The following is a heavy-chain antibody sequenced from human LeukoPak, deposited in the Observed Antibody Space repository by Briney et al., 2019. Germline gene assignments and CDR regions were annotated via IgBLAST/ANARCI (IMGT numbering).Heavy chain of an antibody. D-gene: IGHD2-15*01. CDR2: IYYSGST. Sequence: PSETLSLTCTVSGGSISSYYWSWIRQPPGKGLEWIGYIYYSGSTNYNPSLKSRVTISVDTSKNQFSLKLSSVTAADTAVYYSARVGWALTNWFDPWGQGTLVTVSS. J-gene: IGHJ5*02. CDR3: ARVGWALTNWFDP. CDR1: GGSISSYY. V-gene: IGHV4-59*01.